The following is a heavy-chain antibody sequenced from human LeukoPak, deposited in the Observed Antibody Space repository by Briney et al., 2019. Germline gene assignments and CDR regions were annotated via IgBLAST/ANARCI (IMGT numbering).Heavy chain of an antibody. D-gene: IGHD6-19*01. CDR2: ISAYNGNT. V-gene: IGHV1-18*01. Sequence: ASVKVSCKASGYTFTSYGISWVRQAPGQGLEWMGWISAYNGNTNYAQKIQGRVTMTTDTSTSTAYMELRSLRSDDTAVYYCARAAAGIAVADPLEYWGQGTLVTVSS. CDR1: GYTFTSYG. CDR3: ARAAAGIAVADPLEY. J-gene: IGHJ4*02.